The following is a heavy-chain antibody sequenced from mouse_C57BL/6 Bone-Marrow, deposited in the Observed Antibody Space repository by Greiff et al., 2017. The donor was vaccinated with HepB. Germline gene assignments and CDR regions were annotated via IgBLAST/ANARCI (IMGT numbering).Heavy chain of an antibody. Sequence: QVQLQQSGAELARPGASVKLSCKASGYTFTSYGISWVKQRTGQGLEWSGEMEARRGTTYYNEKFKGKATLTADKSSSTAYMELRSLTSEDSAVYFCARLGYGSSSSRFDYWGQGTTLTVSS. CDR3: ARLGYGSSSSRFDY. J-gene: IGHJ2*01. V-gene: IGHV1-81*01. D-gene: IGHD1-1*01. CDR1: GYTFTSYG. CDR2: MEARRGTT.